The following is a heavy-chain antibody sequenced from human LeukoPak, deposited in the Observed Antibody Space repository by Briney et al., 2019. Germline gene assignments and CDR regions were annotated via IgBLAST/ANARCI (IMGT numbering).Heavy chain of an antibody. V-gene: IGHV3-23*01. J-gene: IGHJ4*02. Sequence: GGSLRLSCAASGFTVSSKYMSWVRQAPGKGLEWVSAISGSGGSTYYADSVKGRFTISRDNSKNTLYLQMNSLRAEDTAVYYCAKGIREMTTVTTVDYWGQGTLVTVSS. CDR3: AKGIREMTTVTTVDY. CDR1: GFTVSSKY. D-gene: IGHD4-17*01. CDR2: ISGSGGST.